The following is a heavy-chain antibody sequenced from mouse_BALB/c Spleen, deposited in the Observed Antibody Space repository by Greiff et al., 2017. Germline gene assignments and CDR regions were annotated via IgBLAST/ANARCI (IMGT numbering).Heavy chain of an antibody. D-gene: IGHD2-4*01. J-gene: IGHJ3*01. V-gene: IGHV2-6-6*01. CDR3: AKLGDYDSWFAY. CDR2: IWGDGST. CDR1: GFSLTNSG. Sequence: ESGPGLVAPSQSLSITCTVSGFSLTNSGVHWVRQSPGKGLEWLGVIWGDGSTNYNSAFKSRLSISKDNSKSQVFLKMNSLQTDDTARYYCAKLGDYDSWFAYWGQGTLVTVSA.